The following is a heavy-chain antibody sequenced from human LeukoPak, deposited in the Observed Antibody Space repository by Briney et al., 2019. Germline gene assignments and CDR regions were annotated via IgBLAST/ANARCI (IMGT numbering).Heavy chain of an antibody. Sequence: ASVKVSCKASGYTFSGFYIHWVRQAPGQGLEWMGIFNPSGGSTSYAQKFLGRVTMTRDTSTSTVYMELSSLRSEDTAVYYCARGQWLGHDAFDIWGQGTMVTVSS. D-gene: IGHD3-22*01. CDR3: ARGQWLGHDAFDI. CDR1: GYTFSGFY. J-gene: IGHJ3*02. CDR2: FNPSGGST. V-gene: IGHV1-46*01.